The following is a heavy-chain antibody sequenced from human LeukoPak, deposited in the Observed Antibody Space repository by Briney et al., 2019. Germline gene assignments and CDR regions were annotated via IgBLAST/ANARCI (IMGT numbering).Heavy chain of an antibody. CDR1: GGSISSSSYY. J-gene: IGHJ4*02. V-gene: IGHV4-39*01. Sequence: SETLSLTCTVSGGSISSSSYYWVWIRQPPGKGLEWTGNIFNSGSTYYNPSLKSRVTISLDTSKNQFSLKVSSVTAADTAVYYCARRRGDSSNFDYWGQGTRVTVSS. CDR2: IFNSGST. CDR3: ARRRGDSSNFDY. D-gene: IGHD6-13*01.